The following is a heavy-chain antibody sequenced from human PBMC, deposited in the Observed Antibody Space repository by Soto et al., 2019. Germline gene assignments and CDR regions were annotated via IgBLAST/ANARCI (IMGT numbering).Heavy chain of an antibody. J-gene: IGHJ5*02. D-gene: IGHD4-17*01. V-gene: IGHV4-59*01. CDR2: IYYSGST. CDR3: ARDRGFVGTVTTSWFDP. CDR1: GGSISSYY. Sequence: PSETLSLTCTVSGGSISSYYWSWIRQPPGKGLEWIGYIYYSGSTNYNPSLKSRVTISVDTSKNQFSLKLSSVTAADTAVYYCARDRGFVGTVTTSWFDPWGQGTMVTVSS.